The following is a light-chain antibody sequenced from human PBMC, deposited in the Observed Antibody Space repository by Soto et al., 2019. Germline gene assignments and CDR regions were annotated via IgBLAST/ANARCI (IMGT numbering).Light chain of an antibody. CDR2: EVR. J-gene: IGLJ1*01. Sequence: QSVLTQPASVSGSPGQSITISCTGTSSDVGGYNYVSWYRQHPGKAPKLMIYEVRNRPSGVSNRFSGSKSGNTASPTISGLQAEDEADYYCSSYTRSSTLIFGIGTKVTVL. V-gene: IGLV2-14*01. CDR3: SSYTRSSTLI. CDR1: SSDVGGYNY.